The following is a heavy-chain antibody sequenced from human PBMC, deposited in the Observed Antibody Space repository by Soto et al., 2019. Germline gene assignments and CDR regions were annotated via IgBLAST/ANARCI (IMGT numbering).Heavy chain of an antibody. CDR1: GGTFSSYA. CDR3: ARGALTTLAYYYGMDV. CDR2: IIPIFGTT. D-gene: IGHD4-4*01. V-gene: IGHV1-69*13. J-gene: IGHJ6*02. Sequence: VASVKVSCKASGGTFSSYAISWVRQAPGQGLEWMGGIIPIFGTTTYAHKFQGRVTITADESTSTVYMELSSLRGEDTAVYYCARGALTTLAYYYGMDVWGQGTTVTVSS.